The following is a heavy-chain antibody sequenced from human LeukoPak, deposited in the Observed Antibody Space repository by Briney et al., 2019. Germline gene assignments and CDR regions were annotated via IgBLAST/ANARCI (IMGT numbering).Heavy chain of an antibody. D-gene: IGHD2-8*01. Sequence: RGSLRLSCVGSGFTFSSYWMSWVRQAPGKGLEWVANIKQDGSEKYYVDSVKGRFTISRDNAKNSLYQQMDSLRAEDTAMYYYARRRGMGSLDYWGQGTLVTASS. V-gene: IGHV3-7*03. CDR2: IKQDGSEK. CDR1: GFTFSSYW. CDR3: ARRRGMGSLDY. J-gene: IGHJ4*02.